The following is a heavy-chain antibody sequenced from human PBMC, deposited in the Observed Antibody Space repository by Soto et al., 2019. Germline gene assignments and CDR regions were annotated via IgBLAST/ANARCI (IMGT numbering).Heavy chain of an antibody. CDR1: GFTFSSYS. D-gene: IGHD2-15*01. CDR2: ISSSSSTI. CDR3: AREVETAVVAATGDDYGPYYFDY. Sequence: PGGSLRLSCAASGFTFSSYSMNWVRQAPGKGLEWVSYISSSSSTIYYADSVKGRFTISRDNAKNSLYLQMNSLRAEDTAVYYCAREVETAVVAATGDDYGPYYFDYWGQGTLVTVSS. J-gene: IGHJ4*02. V-gene: IGHV3-48*01.